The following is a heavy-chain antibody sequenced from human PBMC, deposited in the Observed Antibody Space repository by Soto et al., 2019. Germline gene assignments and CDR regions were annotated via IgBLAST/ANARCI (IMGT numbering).Heavy chain of an antibody. Sequence: SGPTLVNPTETLTLTCTFSGFSLTSPGMCVSWIRQPPGKALEWLALIERDDDDKYYSTSLKTRLTISKDTRKNQVILTMANMDPADTGTYYCARSIRGPRRFNGMDVWGQGTTVTVSS. CDR3: ARSIRGPRRFNGMDV. CDR2: IERDDDDK. V-gene: IGHV2-70*13. J-gene: IGHJ6*02. CDR1: GFSLTSPGMC. D-gene: IGHD1-20*01.